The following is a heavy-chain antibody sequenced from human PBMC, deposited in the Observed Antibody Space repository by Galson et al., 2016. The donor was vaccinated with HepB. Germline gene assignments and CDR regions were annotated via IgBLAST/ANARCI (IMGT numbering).Heavy chain of an antibody. D-gene: IGHD6-19*01. J-gene: IGHJ4*02. V-gene: IGHV5-51*01. CDR1: GYTFTNYW. Sequence: QSGAEVKKPGESLRISCKTSGYTFTNYWIGWVRQMPGKGLEWVGVIYPADSDTRYSPSFRGQVTISADRSISTVYLQWSSLKASDTAMYYCATHSSGWSPPFDYWGPGTQVAVSS. CDR2: IYPADSDT. CDR3: ATHSSGWSPPFDY.